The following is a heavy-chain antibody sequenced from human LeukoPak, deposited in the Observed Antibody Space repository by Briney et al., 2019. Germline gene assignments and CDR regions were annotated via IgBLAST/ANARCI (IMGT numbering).Heavy chain of an antibody. CDR3: ARVEEGYGSGRRENYYYYYMDV. Sequence: SETLSLTCTVSGGSISSYYWSWIRQPPGKGLEWIGYIYYSGSTNYNPSLKSRVTISVDTSKNQFSLKLSFVTAADTAVYYCARVEEGYGSGRRENYYYYYMDVWGKGTTVTISS. V-gene: IGHV4-59*01. D-gene: IGHD3-10*01. CDR2: IYYSGST. J-gene: IGHJ6*03. CDR1: GGSISSYY.